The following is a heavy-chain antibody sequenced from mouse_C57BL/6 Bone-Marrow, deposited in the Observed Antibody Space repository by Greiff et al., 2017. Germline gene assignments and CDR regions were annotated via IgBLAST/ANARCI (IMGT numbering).Heavy chain of an antibody. CDR2: YPGSGNTY. J-gene: IGHJ3*01. CDR3: SDGPFAY. Sequence: VQLQQSGPELVKPGASVKMSCKASGYTFTDYYMHWVKQKPGKGLEWIGEIYPGSGNTYYNEKFKGKATLTADTSSSTAYMQLSSLTSEDSAVYFCASDGPFAYWGQGTLVTVS. CDR1: YTFTDYYM. D-gene: IGHD2-3*01. V-gene: IGHV1-83*01.